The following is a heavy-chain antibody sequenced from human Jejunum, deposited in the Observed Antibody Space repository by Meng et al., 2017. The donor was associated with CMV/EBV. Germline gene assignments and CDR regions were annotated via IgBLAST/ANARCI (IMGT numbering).Heavy chain of an antibody. D-gene: IGHD3-3*01. CDR3: ARGSIFVSFDS. V-gene: IGHV4-30-4*08. CDR1: GGSIGSGDYY. J-gene: IGHJ4*02. Sequence: RLRESGQGLVKPSPPLSPTCSVSGGSIGSGDYYWSWIRQPPGKGLEWIGYIHDTGSTYYNPSLKSRVDISLGTSRNHFSLTLSSVTAEDTAVYFCARGSIFVSFDSWGQGTLVTVSS. CDR2: IHDTGST.